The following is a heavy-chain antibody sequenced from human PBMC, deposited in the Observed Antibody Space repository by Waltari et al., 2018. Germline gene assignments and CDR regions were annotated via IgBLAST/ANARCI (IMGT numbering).Heavy chain of an antibody. Sequence: QVQLQESGPGLVTPSETLSLTCTVSGGSISSYYWSWIRQPPGKGLEWIGYIYYSGSTNYNPSLKSRVTISVDTSKNQFSLKLSSVTAADTAVYYCATHSGSSSDDYYYYGMDVWGQGTTVTVSS. D-gene: IGHD6-6*01. CDR2: IYYSGST. V-gene: IGHV4-59*01. CDR3: ATHSGSSSDDYYYYGMDV. J-gene: IGHJ6*02. CDR1: GGSISSYY.